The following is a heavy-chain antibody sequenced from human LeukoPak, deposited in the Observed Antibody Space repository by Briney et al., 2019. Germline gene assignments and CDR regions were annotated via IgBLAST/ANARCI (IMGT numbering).Heavy chain of an antibody. CDR3: ARAGGVGATGYYFDY. V-gene: IGHV3-21*01. Sequence: PGGSLRLSCAASGFTFSSYSMNWVRQAPGKGLEWVSSISSSSSYIYYADSVKGGFTISRDNAKNSLYLQMNSLRAEDTAVYYCARAGGVGATGYYFDYWGQGTLVTVSS. CDR1: GFTFSSYS. CDR2: ISSSSSYI. D-gene: IGHD1-26*01. J-gene: IGHJ4*02.